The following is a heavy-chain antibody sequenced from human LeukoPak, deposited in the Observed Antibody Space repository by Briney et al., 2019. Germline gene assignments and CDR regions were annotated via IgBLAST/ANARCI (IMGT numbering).Heavy chain of an antibody. J-gene: IGHJ4*02. D-gene: IGHD3-10*01. Sequence: SETLSLTCTVSGGSVSSGSYYWSWIRQPPGKGLEWIGYIYYSGSTYYNPSLKSRVTISVDTSKNQFSLKLSSVTAADTAVYYCAREGGSGSYYFDYWGQGTLVTVSS. CDR3: AREGGSGSYYFDY. CDR2: IYYSGST. CDR1: GGSVSSGSYY. V-gene: IGHV4-61*01.